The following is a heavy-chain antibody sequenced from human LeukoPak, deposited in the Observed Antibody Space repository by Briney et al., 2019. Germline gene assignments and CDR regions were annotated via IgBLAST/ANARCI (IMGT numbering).Heavy chain of an antibody. J-gene: IGHJ5*02. D-gene: IGHD3-10*01. V-gene: IGHV4-31*03. CDR1: GGSISSGGYY. CDR2: IYYSGST. Sequence: SETLSLTCTVSGGSISSGGYYWTWIRQHPGKGLEWIGFIYYSGSTFYNPSLKSRVTISVDTSKNQFSLKLTSVTAADTAVYYCAREAYGSGSDYRFGTNNWFDPWGQGTLVTVSS. CDR3: AREAYGSGSDYRFGTNNWFDP.